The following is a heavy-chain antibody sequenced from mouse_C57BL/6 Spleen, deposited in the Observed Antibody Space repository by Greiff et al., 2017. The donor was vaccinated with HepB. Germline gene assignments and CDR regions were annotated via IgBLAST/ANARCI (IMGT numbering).Heavy chain of an antibody. J-gene: IGHJ4*01. CDR2: ISDGGSYT. CDR1: GFTFSSYA. Sequence: DVQLVESGGGLVKPGGSLKLSCAASGFTFSSYAMSWVRQTPEKRLEWVATISDGGSYTYYPDNVKGRFTISRDNAKNNLYLQMSHLKSEDTAMYYCASSNDPLYAMDYWGQGTSVTVSS. V-gene: IGHV5-4*01. D-gene: IGHD2-3*01. CDR3: ASSNDPLYAMDY.